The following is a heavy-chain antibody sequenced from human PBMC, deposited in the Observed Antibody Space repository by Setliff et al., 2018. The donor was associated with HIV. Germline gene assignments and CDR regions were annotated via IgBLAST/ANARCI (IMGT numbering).Heavy chain of an antibody. CDR1: GYAFTSYA. V-gene: IGHV1-3*01. CDR2: INAGNGNT. D-gene: IGHD3-3*02. CDR3: ARHPMSPFLEWSFDS. Sequence: ASVKVSCKASGYAFTSYAMHWMRQAPGQRLEWMGWINAGNGNTKYSQKFQDRVTITRDTSASTAYMELRSLRSDDTAVYYCARHPMSPFLEWSFDSWGQGTLVTVSS. J-gene: IGHJ4*02.